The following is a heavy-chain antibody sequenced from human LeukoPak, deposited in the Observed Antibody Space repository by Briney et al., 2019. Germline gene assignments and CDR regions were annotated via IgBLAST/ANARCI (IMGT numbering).Heavy chain of an antibody. Sequence: PGGSLRLSCAASGFTFDDYAMHWVRQAPGKGLEWVSGISWNSGSIGYADSVKGRFTISRDNAKNSLYLQMNSLRAEDTALYYCAKGRRITMISDFDYWGQGTLVTVSS. CDR2: ISWNSGSI. D-gene: IGHD3-22*01. V-gene: IGHV3-9*01. CDR1: GFTFDDYA. J-gene: IGHJ4*02. CDR3: AKGRRITMISDFDY.